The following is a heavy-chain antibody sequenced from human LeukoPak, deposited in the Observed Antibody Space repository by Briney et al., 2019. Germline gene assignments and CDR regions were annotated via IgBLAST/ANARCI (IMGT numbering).Heavy chain of an antibody. CDR3: VLAARPIYFQH. CDR1: GFTFSSYW. J-gene: IGHJ1*01. CDR2: IKQDGSEK. Sequence: GGSLRLSCAASGFTFSSYWMSWVRQAPGKGLEGVANIKQDGSEKYYVDSVKGRFTISRDNAKNSLYLQMNRLRAEDTAVYYCVLAARPIYFQHWGQGTLVTVSS. V-gene: IGHV3-7*01. D-gene: IGHD6-6*01.